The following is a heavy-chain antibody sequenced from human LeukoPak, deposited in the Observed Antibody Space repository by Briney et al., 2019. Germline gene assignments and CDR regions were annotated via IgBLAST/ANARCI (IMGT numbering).Heavy chain of an antibody. Sequence: GASVKVSCKTSGYTFTNYDINWVRQATGQGLEWMGGIIPIFGTANYAQKFQGRVTITADESTSTAYMELSSLRSEDTAVYYCARDLYCSGGSCSNWFDPWGQGTLVTVSS. CDR1: GYTFTNYD. CDR2: IIPIFGTA. V-gene: IGHV1-69*13. J-gene: IGHJ5*02. D-gene: IGHD2-15*01. CDR3: ARDLYCSGGSCSNWFDP.